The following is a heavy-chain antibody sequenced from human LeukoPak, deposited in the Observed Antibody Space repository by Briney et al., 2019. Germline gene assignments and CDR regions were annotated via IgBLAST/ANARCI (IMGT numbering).Heavy chain of an antibody. D-gene: IGHD3-16*01. J-gene: IGHJ4*02. CDR3: ARSNNGGWGYCDY. Sequence: PGGSLRLSCAASGFTFSSYGMHWVRQAPGKGLEWVAVIWYDGSNKYYADSVKGRFTISRDNSKNTLYVQMSSLRAEDMAVYYCARSNNGGWGYCDYWGQGSLVTVSS. V-gene: IGHV3-33*08. CDR1: GFTFSSYG. CDR2: IWYDGSNK.